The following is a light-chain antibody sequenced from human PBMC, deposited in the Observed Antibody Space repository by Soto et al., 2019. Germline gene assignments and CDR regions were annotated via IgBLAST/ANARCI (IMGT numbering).Light chain of an antibody. CDR1: QSISSY. Sequence: DIQMTQSPSSLSASVGDRVTITCRASQSISSYLHWYQQKPGKAPKVLIYAASSLQSGVPSRFSGSGSGTDFTLTISSLQPEDFATYYCQQSYTIPLTFGGGTKVEIK. J-gene: IGKJ4*01. CDR2: AAS. CDR3: QQSYTIPLT. V-gene: IGKV1-39*01.